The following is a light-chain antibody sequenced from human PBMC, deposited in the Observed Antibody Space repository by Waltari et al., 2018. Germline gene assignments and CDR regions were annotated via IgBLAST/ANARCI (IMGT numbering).Light chain of an antibody. V-gene: IGKV1-5*03. Sequence: DIQMTQFPATLSASVGDRVTITCRASQSISDWLAWFQQKPGKAPKLLIYKASTLHTGVPSRFSGSGSGSEFTLTINSLQADDFATYFCQQYDAYPYTFGQGTKVEIK. J-gene: IGKJ2*01. CDR3: QQYDAYPYT. CDR1: QSISDW. CDR2: KAS.